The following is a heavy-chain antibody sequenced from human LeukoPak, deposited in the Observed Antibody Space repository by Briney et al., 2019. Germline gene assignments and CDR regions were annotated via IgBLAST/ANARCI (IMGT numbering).Heavy chain of an antibody. CDR2: ISGSGDST. Sequence: GSLRLSCAASGFTFNKCAMSLVRQAPGKGLEWVSAISGSGDSTYYADSVKGRFTISRDQSKNTLYLQMNSLRAEDTAVYYCAKDPTYYYYYMDVWGKGTTVTVSS. CDR1: GFTFNKCA. J-gene: IGHJ6*03. CDR3: AKDPTYYYYYMDV. V-gene: IGHV3-23*01.